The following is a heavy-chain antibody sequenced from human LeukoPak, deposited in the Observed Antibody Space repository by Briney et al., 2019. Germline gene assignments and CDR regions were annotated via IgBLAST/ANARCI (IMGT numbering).Heavy chain of an antibody. D-gene: IGHD3-10*01. CDR3: ARLILLWFGELLYYFDY. V-gene: IGHV3-7*01. CDR1: GFTFSSYW. J-gene: IGHJ4*02. Sequence: PGGSLRLSCAASGFTFSSYWMSWVRQAPGKGLEWVANIKQDGSEKYYVDSVKGRFTISRDNAKNSLYLQMNSLRAEDTAVYYCARLILLWFGELLYYFDYWGQGTLVTVSS. CDR2: IKQDGSEK.